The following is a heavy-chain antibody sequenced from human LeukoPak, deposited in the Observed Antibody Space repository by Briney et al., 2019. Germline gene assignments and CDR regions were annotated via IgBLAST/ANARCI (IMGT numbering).Heavy chain of an antibody. CDR1: GFSFSDYG. Sequence: PGGSLRLSCEASGFSFSDYGMHWVRQAPGKGLEWVAFIRYNGDNKYYADSVRGRFTVSRDNSQSTLYLQMNSLRVEDTAVYYCAKRVVIRSTDYFYYYIHVWGKGTTVTVSS. J-gene: IGHJ6*03. CDR3: AKRVVIRSTDYFYYYIHV. CDR2: IRYNGDNK. D-gene: IGHD3-3*01. V-gene: IGHV3-30*02.